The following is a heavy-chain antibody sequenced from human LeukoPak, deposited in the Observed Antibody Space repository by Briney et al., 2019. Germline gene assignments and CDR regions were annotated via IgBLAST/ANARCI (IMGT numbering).Heavy chain of an antibody. V-gene: IGHV3-53*01. J-gene: IGHJ4*02. Sequence: GGSLRLSCAGSGFIVSDSYTSWVRQGPGKGLEWVSAIYSSGSTDYADSVRGRFTISRDNSKNTLYLQMNSLRAEDTAVYYCAKDQELLGSFVLDYWGQGTLVTVSS. CDR2: IYSSGST. CDR3: AKDQELLGSFVLDY. CDR1: GFIVSDSY. D-gene: IGHD1-26*01.